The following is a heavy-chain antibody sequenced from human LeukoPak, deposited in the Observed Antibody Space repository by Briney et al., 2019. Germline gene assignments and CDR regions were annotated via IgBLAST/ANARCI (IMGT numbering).Heavy chain of an antibody. J-gene: IGHJ4*02. Sequence: GGSLRLSCAASGFTFSSYAMSWVRQAPGKGLEWVSIISGSGTSTYYADSVKGRFTISRDNSKNTLYPQINSLRVEDTAVYYCAKTPDHRGYFAAFDYWGQGTLVTASS. V-gene: IGHV3-23*01. CDR1: GFTFSSYA. CDR2: ISGSGTST. CDR3: AKTPDHRGYFAAFDY. D-gene: IGHD3-22*01.